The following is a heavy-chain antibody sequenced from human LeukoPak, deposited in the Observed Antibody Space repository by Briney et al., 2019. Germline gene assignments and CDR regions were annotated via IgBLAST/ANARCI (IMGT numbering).Heavy chain of an antibody. Sequence: GASLQISCQGSGSTFTSYWSACVRQLPGKGLEWMGIIYPGDSDTRYGPSFQGQVTISADKSISTAYLQWSSLTASDTAMYYCARHDSESYSGSDYWGQGTLVSVSS. D-gene: IGHD1-26*01. CDR3: ARHDSESYSGSDY. CDR2: IYPGDSDT. J-gene: IGHJ4*02. CDR1: GSTFTSYW. V-gene: IGHV5-51*01.